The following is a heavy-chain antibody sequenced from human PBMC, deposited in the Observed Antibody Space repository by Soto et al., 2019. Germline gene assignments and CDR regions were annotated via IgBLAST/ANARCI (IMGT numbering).Heavy chain of an antibody. CDR1: GFTFSDYA. CDR2: VSHDGRNT. Sequence: VQLVESGGGVVQPGRSLRLSCAASGFTFSDYAMHWVRQAPGKGLGWVAVVSHDGRNTHYADSVKGRFTISRDSSKTTVSLEMTSLRPEDTAVYYCARGGRQWLVTSDFNYSGQGALVTVSS. V-gene: IGHV3-30*03. D-gene: IGHD6-19*01. CDR3: ARGGRQWLVTSDFNY. J-gene: IGHJ4*02.